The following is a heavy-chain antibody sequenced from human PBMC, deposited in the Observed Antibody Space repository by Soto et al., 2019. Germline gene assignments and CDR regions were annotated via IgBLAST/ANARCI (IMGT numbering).Heavy chain of an antibody. CDR1: GFTFSNAW. CDR3: TTGKRGNPTFGVVIIMDYYYYMDV. CDR2: IKSKTDGGTT. V-gene: IGHV3-15*01. Sequence: GGSLRLSFAASGFTFSNAWMSCVRQAPGKGLEWVGRIKSKTDGGTTDYAAPVKGRFTISRDDSKNTLYLQMSSLKTEDTAVYYCTTGKRGNPTFGVVIIMDYYYYMDVWGKGTTVTVSS. D-gene: IGHD3-3*01. J-gene: IGHJ6*03.